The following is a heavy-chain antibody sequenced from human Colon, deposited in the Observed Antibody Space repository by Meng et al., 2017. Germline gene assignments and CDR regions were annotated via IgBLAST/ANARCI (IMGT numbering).Heavy chain of an antibody. J-gene: IGHJ4*02. CDR3: AGGAGWLVDY. D-gene: IGHD6-19*01. CDR2: IKKDGSEK. CDR1: GFSFSDFW. Sequence: GESLKISCAASGFSFSDFWMNWFRQAPGKGLEWVANIKKDGSEKYYMDSVRGRFTISRDNAKNSQYLQMNNVRFEDTAVYYCAGGAGWLVDYWGQGTRVTVSS. V-gene: IGHV3-7*04.